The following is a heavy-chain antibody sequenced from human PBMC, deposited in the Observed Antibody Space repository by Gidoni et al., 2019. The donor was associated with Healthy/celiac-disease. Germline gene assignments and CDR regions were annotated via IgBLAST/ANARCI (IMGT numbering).Heavy chain of an antibody. D-gene: IGHD5-18*01. CDR3: AREIMDTAMERGYYYYGMDV. Sequence: QVQLQESGPGLVKPSETLSLTCTVSGGSISSYYWSWIRQPPGKGLEWIGYIYYSGSTNYNPSLKSRVTISVDTSKNQFSLKLSSVTAADTAVYYCAREIMDTAMERGYYYYGMDVWGQGTTVTVSS. J-gene: IGHJ6*02. CDR1: GGSISSYY. CDR2: IYYSGST. V-gene: IGHV4-59*01.